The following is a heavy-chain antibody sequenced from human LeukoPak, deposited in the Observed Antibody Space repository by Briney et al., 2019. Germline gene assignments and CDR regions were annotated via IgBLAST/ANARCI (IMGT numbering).Heavy chain of an antibody. D-gene: IGHD6-6*01. Sequence: NPGGSLRLSCAASGFTFSDYYMSWIRQAPGKGLEWVSYISSSGSTIYYADSVKGRFTISRDNAKNSLYLQMNSLRAEDTAVYYCAREGIAARRGFNWFDPWGQGTLVTVSS. CDR3: AREGIAARRGFNWFDP. CDR2: ISSSGSTI. V-gene: IGHV3-11*04. CDR1: GFTFSDYY. J-gene: IGHJ5*02.